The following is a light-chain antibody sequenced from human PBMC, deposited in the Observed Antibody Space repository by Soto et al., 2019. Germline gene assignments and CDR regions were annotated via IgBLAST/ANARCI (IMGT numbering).Light chain of an antibody. CDR3: QQYGSSPRT. CDR2: GAS. CDR1: QSVSSSY. V-gene: IGKV3-20*01. Sequence: EIVLTQSPGTLSLSPGERATLSCRAIQSVSSSYLAWYQQKPGQAPRLLIYGASSRATGIPDRFSGSGSGTDFTLTISRLEPEDFAVYYCQQYGSSPRTFGGGTKVHIK. J-gene: IGKJ4*01.